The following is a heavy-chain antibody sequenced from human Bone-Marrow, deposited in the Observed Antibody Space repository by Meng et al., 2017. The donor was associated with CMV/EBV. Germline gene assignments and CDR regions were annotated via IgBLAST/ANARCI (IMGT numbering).Heavy chain of an antibody. CDR2: SNAGNCNT. CDR3: ARLFGYNSSWTRYNLFDP. J-gene: IGHJ5*02. D-gene: IGHD6-13*01. Sequence: ASVKVSCKASGYTFTSYAMHWVRQAPGQRREWMGWSNAGNCNTKYSQEFQGRVTITRDTSASTAYTELSSLRSEDTAVYYCARLFGYNSSWTRYNLFDPWGRATLVTVSS. V-gene: IGHV1-3*02. CDR1: GYTFTSYA.